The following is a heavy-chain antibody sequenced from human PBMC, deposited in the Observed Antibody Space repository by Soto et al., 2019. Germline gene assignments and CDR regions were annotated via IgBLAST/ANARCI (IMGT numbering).Heavy chain of an antibody. D-gene: IGHD5-12*01. Sequence: QVQLVESGGGVVQPGRSLRLSCAASGFIFSGYAMHWVRQAPGKGLEWVAVISYDGNTKYYADSVKGRFTVSRDNSKNTLYVQMNNLSAEDTAMYYSAKETSAYEIDYWGQGTLVTVSS. CDR2: ISYDGNTK. J-gene: IGHJ4*02. CDR3: AKETSAYEIDY. CDR1: GFIFSGYA. V-gene: IGHV3-30-3*01.